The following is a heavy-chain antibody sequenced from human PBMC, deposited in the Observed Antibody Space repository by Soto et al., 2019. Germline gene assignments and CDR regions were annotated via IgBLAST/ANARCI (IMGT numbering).Heavy chain of an antibody. CDR3: ARDYGGWEFDP. Sequence: GGSLRLSCAASGFTFSSYAMHWVRQAPGKGLEWVAVISYDGSNKYYADSVKGRFTISRDNSKNTLYLQMNSLRAEDTAVYYCARDYGGWEFDPWGQGTLVTVSS. D-gene: IGHD4-17*01. V-gene: IGHV3-30-3*01. CDR2: ISYDGSNK. CDR1: GFTFSSYA. J-gene: IGHJ5*02.